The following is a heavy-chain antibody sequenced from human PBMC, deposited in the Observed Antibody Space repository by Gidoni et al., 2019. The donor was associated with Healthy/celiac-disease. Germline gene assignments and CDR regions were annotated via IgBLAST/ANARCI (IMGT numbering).Heavy chain of an antibody. CDR1: GYTFPRAG. CDR3: AGDPWEGRHYYYYYGMDV. Sequence: QVQLVQSGAEVKKPGASVKVSCKAPGYTFPRAGISWLRQAPGQGLEWMGWISVYNGNTNYAQKHQGRVTMTTDTSMSTAYMELRSLRSDDTAVYYCAGDPWEGRHYYYYYGMDVWGQGTTVTVSS. J-gene: IGHJ6*02. V-gene: IGHV1-18*01. D-gene: IGHD1-26*01. CDR2: ISVYNGNT.